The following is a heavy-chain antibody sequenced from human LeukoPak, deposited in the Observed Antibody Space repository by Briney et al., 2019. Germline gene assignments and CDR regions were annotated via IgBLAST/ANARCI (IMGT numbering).Heavy chain of an antibody. J-gene: IGHJ4*02. CDR1: GFTFSTYW. V-gene: IGHV3-7*01. D-gene: IGHD4-17*01. CDR3: ARERLYGASALDY. CDR2: IKEDGSDK. Sequence: SGGSLRLSCAASGFTFSTYWMSWVRQAPGKGLEWVANIKEDGSDKYYVDSVKGRFTISRDNAKNSLYLQMNSLRAEDTAVYYCARERLYGASALDYWGQGTLVTVSS.